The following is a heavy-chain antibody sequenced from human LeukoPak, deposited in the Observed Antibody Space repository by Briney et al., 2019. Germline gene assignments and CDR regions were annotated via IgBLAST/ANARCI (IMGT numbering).Heavy chain of an antibody. V-gene: IGHV3-7*01. Sequence: PGGSLRLSCAVSGFTFSSYWMSWVRQAPGKGLEWVANIKQDGGEKNYVDSVKGRFTISRDNAKNSLYLQMNSLRAEDTAVYYCASGGQIWISWGQGTLVTVSS. J-gene: IGHJ5*02. D-gene: IGHD5-18*01. CDR2: IKQDGGEK. CDR3: ASGGQIWIS. CDR1: GFTFSSYW.